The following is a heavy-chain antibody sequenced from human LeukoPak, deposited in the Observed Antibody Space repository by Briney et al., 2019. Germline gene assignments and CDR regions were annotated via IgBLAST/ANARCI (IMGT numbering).Heavy chain of an antibody. CDR3: ARGTGSSWYGGPFDS. D-gene: IGHD6-13*01. CDR2: INHSGST. CDR1: GGFFSGYY. V-gene: IGHV4-34*01. J-gene: IGHJ4*02. Sequence: SETLSLTCAVYGGFFSGYYWSWIRQPPGKGLEWIGEINHSGSTNYNPSLKSRVTTSVDTSKNQFSLKLSSVTAADTAVYYCARGTGSSWYGGPFDSWGQGTLVTVSS.